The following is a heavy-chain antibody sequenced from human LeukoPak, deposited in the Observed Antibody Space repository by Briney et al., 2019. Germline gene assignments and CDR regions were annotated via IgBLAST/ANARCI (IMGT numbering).Heavy chain of an antibody. D-gene: IGHD6-19*01. J-gene: IGHJ4*02. Sequence: SVKVSCKASGGTFSSYAISWVRQAPGQGLEWMGGIIPIFGTANYAQKFQGRVTITADESTSTAYMELSSLRSEDTAVYYCARGTRLLSSGLPRAYYFDYWGQGTLVTVSS. CDR3: ARGTRLLSSGLPRAYYFDY. V-gene: IGHV1-69*13. CDR2: IIPIFGTA. CDR1: GGTFSSYA.